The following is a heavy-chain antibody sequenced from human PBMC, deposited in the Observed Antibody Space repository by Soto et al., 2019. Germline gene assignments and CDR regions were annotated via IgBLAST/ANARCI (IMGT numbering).Heavy chain of an antibody. V-gene: IGHV1-46*01. CDR1: GYTFTSYF. CDR2: INPSGGST. D-gene: IGHD1-7*01. J-gene: IGHJ4*02. Sequence: GASVKVSCKASGYTFTSYFMHWVRQAPGQGLEWMGIINPSGGSTTYAQKFQGRVTMTRDTSTSTVYMELSSLRSEDTAFYYCERDNWNYSPGASDYWGQGTLVTVSS. CDR3: ERDNWNYSPGASDY.